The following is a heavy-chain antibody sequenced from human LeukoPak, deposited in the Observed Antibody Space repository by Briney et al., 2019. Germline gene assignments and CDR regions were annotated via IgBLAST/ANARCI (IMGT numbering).Heavy chain of an antibody. CDR2: ISSGGSST. J-gene: IGHJ4*02. V-gene: IGHV3-23*01. D-gene: IGHD7-27*01. CDR1: GFSFDTYTWA. Sequence: PGGSLRLACTASGFSFDTYTWAMTWVRPAPGKRLECVSAISSGGSSTFYTDSVKGRFTISRDSSKNTLYLQMNSLRAEDTAGYYYARLALPNHWGAAYFDFWGQGTLVTVSS. CDR3: ARLALPNHWGAAYFDF.